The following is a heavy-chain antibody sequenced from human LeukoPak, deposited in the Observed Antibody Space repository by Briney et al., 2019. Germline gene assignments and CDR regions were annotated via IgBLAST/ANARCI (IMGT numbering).Heavy chain of an antibody. J-gene: IGHJ6*03. CDR1: GFTFSSYW. D-gene: IGHD6-13*01. CDR2: IKQEGSEK. V-gene: IGHV3-7*01. Sequence: GGSLRLSCAASGFTFSSYWMSWVRQAPGKGLEWVANIKQEGSEKYYVDSVKGRFTISRDNAKNSLYLQMNSLRAEDTAVYYCARDRESYSSSWGLTDYYYYYMDVWGKGTTVTVSS. CDR3: ARDRESYSSSWGLTDYYYYYMDV.